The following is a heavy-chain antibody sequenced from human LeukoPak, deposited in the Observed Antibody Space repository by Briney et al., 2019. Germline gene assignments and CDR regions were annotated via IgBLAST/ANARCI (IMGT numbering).Heavy chain of an antibody. CDR1: GFTFSSYG. Sequence: QPGRSLRLSCAASGFTFSSYGMHWVRQAPGKGLEYVSAISSNGGSTYYADSVKGRFTISRDNSKNTLYLQMSSLRAEDTAVYYCVKGLPAAMPAGAFDIWGQGTMVTVSS. D-gene: IGHD2-2*01. CDR2: ISSNGGST. CDR3: VKGLPAAMPAGAFDI. J-gene: IGHJ3*02. V-gene: IGHV3-64D*09.